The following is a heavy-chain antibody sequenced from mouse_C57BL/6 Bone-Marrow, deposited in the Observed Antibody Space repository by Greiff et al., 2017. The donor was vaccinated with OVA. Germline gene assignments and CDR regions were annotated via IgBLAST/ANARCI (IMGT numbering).Heavy chain of an antibody. V-gene: IGHV7-3*01. CDR3: ASLLTSMDY. Sequence: EVHLVESGGGLVQPGGSLSLSCAASGFTFTDYYMSWVRQPPGKALEWLGFIRNKANGYTTEYSASVKGRFTISRDNSQSILYLQMNALRAEDSATYYCASLLTSMDYWGQGTSVTVSS. J-gene: IGHJ4*01. CDR1: GFTFTDYY. D-gene: IGHD5-1*01. CDR2: IRNKANGYTT.